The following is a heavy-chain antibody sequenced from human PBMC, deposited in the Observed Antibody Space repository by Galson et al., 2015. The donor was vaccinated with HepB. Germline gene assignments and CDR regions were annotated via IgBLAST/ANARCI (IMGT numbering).Heavy chain of an antibody. J-gene: IGHJ4*02. CDR1: GFTFSSYV. D-gene: IGHD2-15*01. CDR3: ARAAGGTPRKDFDY. Sequence: SLRLSCAASGFTFSSYVMHWVRQAPGKGLEWVSGISGSGGSTYYADSVKGRFTISRDNSKNTVILQMSSLRAEDTAVYYCARAAGGTPRKDFDYWGQGTLVTVSS. V-gene: IGHV3-23*01. CDR2: ISGSGGST.